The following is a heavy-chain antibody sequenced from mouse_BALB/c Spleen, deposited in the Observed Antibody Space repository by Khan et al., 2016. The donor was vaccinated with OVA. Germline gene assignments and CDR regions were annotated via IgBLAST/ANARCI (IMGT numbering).Heavy chain of an antibody. Sequence: VQLQESGAELVRPGASVILSCKTSGYIFTNYWIHWVKQRSGQGLEWIGRIYPGTNNTYYNENFKGKATLTADKSSSTAYMQLSSLKSEDSSGYFCARYDDGYLFTDWGQGSLVTVSA. V-gene: IGHV1S132*01. J-gene: IGHJ3*01. D-gene: IGHD2-3*01. CDR1: GYIFTNYW. CDR3: ARYDDGYLFTD. CDR2: IYPGTNNT.